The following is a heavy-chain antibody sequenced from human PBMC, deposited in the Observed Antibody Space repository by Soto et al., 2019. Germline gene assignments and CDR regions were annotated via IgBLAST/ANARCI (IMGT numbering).Heavy chain of an antibody. CDR3: ARGLNKWQLGWFDP. D-gene: IGHD3-16*01. CDR2: MNPNSGNT. Sequence: QVQLVQSGAEVKKPGASVKVSCKASGYTFTSYDMNWVRKATGQGLEWMGWMNPNSGNTGYAQKFQVRVTMTRNTSISTAYIELSSLRSEDTAVYYGARGLNKWQLGWFDPWGQGTLVTVSS. V-gene: IGHV1-8*01. J-gene: IGHJ5*02. CDR1: GYTFTSYD.